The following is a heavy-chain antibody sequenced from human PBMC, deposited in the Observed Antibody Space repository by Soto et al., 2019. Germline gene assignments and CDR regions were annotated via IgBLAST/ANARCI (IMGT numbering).Heavy chain of an antibody. CDR3: AGTPPLWYSSSSYYFDY. J-gene: IGHJ4*02. D-gene: IGHD6-13*01. CDR1: GFTFSSYW. CDR2: IKQDGSEK. V-gene: IGHV3-7*01. Sequence: VGSLRLSCAAPGFTFSSYWMSWVRQAPGKGLEWVANIKQDGSEKYYVDSVKGRFTISRDNAKNSLYLQMNSLRAEDTAVYYCAGTPPLWYSSSSYYFDYWGQGTLVTVSS.